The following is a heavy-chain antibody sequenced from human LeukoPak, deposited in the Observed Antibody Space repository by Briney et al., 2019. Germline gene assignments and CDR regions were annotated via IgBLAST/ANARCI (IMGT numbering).Heavy chain of an antibody. CDR2: INPSGGST. CDR3: ARDGSSSSYDY. V-gene: IGHV1-46*01. Sequence: ASVKVSCKASGYTFTSYYMHWVRQAPGQGLEWMGIINPSGGSTSYAQKFQGRVTMTRDTSISTAYMELSRLRSDDTAVYYCARDGSSSSYDYWGQGTLVTVSS. D-gene: IGHD6-6*01. CDR1: GYTFTSYY. J-gene: IGHJ4*02.